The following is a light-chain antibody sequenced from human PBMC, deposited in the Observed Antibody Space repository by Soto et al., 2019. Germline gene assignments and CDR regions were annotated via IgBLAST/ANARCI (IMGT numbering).Light chain of an antibody. CDR3: QQYNNWPPWT. CDR2: DAS. CDR1: QNVRSF. J-gene: IGKJ1*01. Sequence: EIVFAYSPGTLSFSPVERATLSCRASQNVRSFLVWYQQKPGQGPRLLIYDASTRATGIPARFSGSGSGTEFTLTISSLQSEDFAIYYCQQYNNWPPWTFGQGTKVDIK. V-gene: IGKV3-15*01.